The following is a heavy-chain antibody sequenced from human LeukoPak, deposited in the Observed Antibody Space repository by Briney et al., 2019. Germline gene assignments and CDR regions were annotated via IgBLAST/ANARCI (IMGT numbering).Heavy chain of an antibody. CDR1: GFTVSSNY. CDR2: IYSGGST. Sequence: GGSLRLSCAASGFTVSSNYMSWVRQAPGKGLEWVSVIYSGGSTYYADSVKGRFTISRDNSKNTLYLQMSSLRAEDTAVYYCAKERESSGYFDYWGQGAPVTVSS. D-gene: IGHD3-22*01. V-gene: IGHV3-53*01. J-gene: IGHJ4*02. CDR3: AKERESSGYFDY.